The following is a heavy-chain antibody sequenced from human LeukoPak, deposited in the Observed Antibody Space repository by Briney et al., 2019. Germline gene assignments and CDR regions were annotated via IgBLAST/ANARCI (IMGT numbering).Heavy chain of an antibody. Sequence: ASVKVSCKTSGYTFTGYYLHWVRQAPGQGLEWMGWINPNSGGTNYAQKFQGRVTMTRDTSISTAYMELSSLRSDDTAVYYCARGVIPPGTRVGCFDHWGQGTLVTVSS. CDR1: GYTFTGYY. V-gene: IGHV1-2*02. D-gene: IGHD2-2*01. CDR2: INPNSGGT. J-gene: IGHJ4*02. CDR3: ARGVIPPGTRVGCFDH.